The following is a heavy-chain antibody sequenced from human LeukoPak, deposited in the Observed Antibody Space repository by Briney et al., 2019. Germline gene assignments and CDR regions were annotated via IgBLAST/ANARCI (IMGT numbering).Heavy chain of an antibody. V-gene: IGHV1-69*13. CDR3: ATTYDLRGRSPDY. CDR2: IIPIFGTA. CDR1: GGTFSSYA. J-gene: IGHJ4*02. D-gene: IGHD3-3*01. Sequence: SVKVSCKASGGTFSSYAISWVRQAPGQGLEWMGGIIPIFGTANYAQKFQGRVTITADESTSTAYMELSSLRSEDTAEYYCATTYDLRGRSPDYWGQGTLVTVSS.